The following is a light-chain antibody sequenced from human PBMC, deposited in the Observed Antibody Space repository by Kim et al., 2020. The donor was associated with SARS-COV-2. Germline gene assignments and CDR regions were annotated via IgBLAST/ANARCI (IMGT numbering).Light chain of an antibody. CDR3: AAWDDSLSGYV. V-gene: IGLV1-47*01. J-gene: IGLJ1*01. CDR1: SSNIGSNY. Sequence: GQRVTISCSGSSSNIGSNYVYWYQQLPGTAPKLLIYRNNQRPSGVPDRFSGSKSGTSASLAISGLRSEDEADYYCAAWDDSLSGYVFRTGTKVTVL. CDR2: RNN.